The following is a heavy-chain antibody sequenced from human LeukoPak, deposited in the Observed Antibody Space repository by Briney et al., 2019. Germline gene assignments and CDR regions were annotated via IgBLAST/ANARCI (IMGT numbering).Heavy chain of an antibody. CDR2: INHSGST. D-gene: IGHD3-22*01. J-gene: IGHJ5*02. CDR3: ARVCYYDSSGYYGNWFDP. V-gene: IGHV4-34*01. CDR1: GGSFSGYY. Sequence: SETLSLTCAVYGGSFSGYYWSWIRQPPGRGLEWIGEINHSGSTNYNPSLKSRVTISVDTSKNQFSLKLSSVTAADTAVYYCARVCYYDSSGYYGNWFDPWGQGTLVTVSS.